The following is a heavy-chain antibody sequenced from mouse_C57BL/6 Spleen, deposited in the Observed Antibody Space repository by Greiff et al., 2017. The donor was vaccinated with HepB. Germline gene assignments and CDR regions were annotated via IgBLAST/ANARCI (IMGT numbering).Heavy chain of an antibody. V-gene: IGHV1-78*01. CDR2: IYPRDGST. J-gene: IGHJ4*01. CDR1: GYTFTDHT. Sequence: QVQLKESDAELVKPGASVKISCKVSGYTFTDHTIHWMKQRPEQGLEWIGYIYPRDGSTKYNEKFKGKATLTADKSSSTAYMQLNSLTSEDSAVYFCARKRGDFYYDYDDAMDYWGQGTSVTVSS. CDR3: ARKRGDFYYDYDDAMDY. D-gene: IGHD2-4*01.